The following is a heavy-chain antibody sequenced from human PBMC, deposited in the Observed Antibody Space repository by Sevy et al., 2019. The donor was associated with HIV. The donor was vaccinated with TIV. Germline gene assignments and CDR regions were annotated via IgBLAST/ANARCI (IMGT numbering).Heavy chain of an antibody. J-gene: IGHJ5*02. CDR1: GYTFASYG. V-gene: IGHV1-18*01. CDR2: VTPYNGHK. CDR3: ARCLGGLRPWEYNWFDP. D-gene: IGHD1-26*01. Sequence: ASVKVSCKASGYTFASYGISWVRQAPGQGLEWMGWVTPYNGHKKYAQKLQGRVTMTPDTSTSTAYMELRSLRSDDTAVYYCARCLGGLRPWEYNWFDPWGQGTLVTVSS.